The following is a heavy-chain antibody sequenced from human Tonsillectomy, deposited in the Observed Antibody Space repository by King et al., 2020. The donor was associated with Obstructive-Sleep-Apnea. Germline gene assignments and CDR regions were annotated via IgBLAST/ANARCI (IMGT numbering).Heavy chain of an antibody. J-gene: IGHJ6*02. V-gene: IGHV3-23*04. D-gene: IGHD3-10*01. Sequence: VQLVESGGGLVQPGGSLRLSCAASGLTFSGLTFSSYAMNWVRQAPGKGLEWVSAISGSGGSTYYADSVKGRFTISRDNSKNTLYLQMNSLRAEDTALYYCANLYYGPRLYGMDVWGQGTTVTVSS. CDR2: ISGSGGST. CDR3: ANLYYGPRLYGMDV. CDR1: GLTFSGLTFSSYA.